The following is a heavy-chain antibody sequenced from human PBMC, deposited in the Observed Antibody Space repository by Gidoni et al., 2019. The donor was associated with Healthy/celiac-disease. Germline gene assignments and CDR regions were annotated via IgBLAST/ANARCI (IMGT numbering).Heavy chain of an antibody. D-gene: IGHD3-22*01. CDR1: GYSIRSGYY. Sequence: QVQLQESGPGLVKTSETLSLTCAVSGYSIRSGYYWGWIRQPPGKGLEWIGSIYHSGSTYYNPSLKSRVTISVDTSKNQFSLKLSSVTAADTAVYYCAREGGVTMIVYDAFDIWGQGTMVTVSS. CDR3: AREGGVTMIVYDAFDI. J-gene: IGHJ3*02. CDR2: IYHSGST. V-gene: IGHV4-38-2*02.